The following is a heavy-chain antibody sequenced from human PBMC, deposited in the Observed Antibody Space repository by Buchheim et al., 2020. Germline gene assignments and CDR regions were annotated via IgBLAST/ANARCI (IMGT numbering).Heavy chain of an antibody. V-gene: IGHV3-30*18. CDR3: AKAVVGAMVWGMDV. J-gene: IGHJ6*02. D-gene: IGHD1-26*01. CDR2: ISYDGSNK. CDR1: GFTFSSYG. Sequence: QVQLVESGGGVVQPGRSLRLSCAASGFTFSSYGMHWVRQAPGKGLEWVAVISYDGSNKYYADSVKGRFTISRDNSKNTLSPQMNSLRAEDMAVYYCAKAVVGAMVWGMDVWGQGAT.